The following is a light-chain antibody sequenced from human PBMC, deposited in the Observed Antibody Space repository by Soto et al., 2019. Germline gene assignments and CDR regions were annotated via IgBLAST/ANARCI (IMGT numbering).Light chain of an antibody. Sequence: QSVLTQPPSASGSPGQSVTISCIGTSSDVGGYNYVSWYQQHPGKAPKLMIYEVTDRPAGVPDRFSGSKSGNTASLTVSGLQAEDEADYYCCSYTGSNNRVFGGGTKVTVL. CDR1: SSDVGGYNY. J-gene: IGLJ3*02. CDR2: EVT. V-gene: IGLV2-8*01. CDR3: CSYTGSNNRV.